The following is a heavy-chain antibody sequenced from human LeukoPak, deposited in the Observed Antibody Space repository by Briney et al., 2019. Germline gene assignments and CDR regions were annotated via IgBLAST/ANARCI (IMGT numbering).Heavy chain of an antibody. CDR2: ISYDGSNE. V-gene: IGHV3-30*03. CDR1: GFTFSNYG. J-gene: IGHJ4*02. CDR3: AREIIQLPGYFDY. Sequence: GRSLRLSCTASGFTFSNYGMHWVRQAPGKGLEWVAVISYDGSNEYYVDSVKGRFTISRDNSKNTLYLQMNSLRAEDTAVHYCAREIIQLPGYFDYWGQGTLVTVSS. D-gene: IGHD5-18*01.